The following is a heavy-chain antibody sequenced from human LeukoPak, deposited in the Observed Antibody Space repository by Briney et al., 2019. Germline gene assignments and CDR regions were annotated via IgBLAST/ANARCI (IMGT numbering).Heavy chain of an antibody. Sequence: ASVKVSCKASGYTFTSYYMHWVRQAPGQGLEWMGIINPSGGSTSYAQKFQGRVTMTRDTSTSTVYMELSSLRSEDTAVYYCAREGFGYCSSTSCYTSVSDYYYYGMDVWGQGTTVTVSS. CDR3: AREGFGYCSSTSCYTSVSDYYYYGMDV. D-gene: IGHD2-2*02. CDR2: INPSGGST. J-gene: IGHJ6*02. V-gene: IGHV1-46*01. CDR1: GYTFTSYY.